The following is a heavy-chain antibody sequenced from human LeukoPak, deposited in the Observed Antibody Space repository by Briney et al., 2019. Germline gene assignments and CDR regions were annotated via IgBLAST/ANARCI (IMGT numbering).Heavy chain of an antibody. CDR2: INPNSGGT. CDR3: ARDLAESAFDI. J-gene: IGHJ3*02. V-gene: IGHV1-2*02. CDR1: GYTFTTYG. Sequence: GASVKVSCKASGYTFTTYGISWVRQAPGQGLEWMGWINPNSGGTNYAQKFQGRVTMTRDTSVSTAYMELSRLRSDDTAVYYCARDLAESAFDIWGQGTMVTVSS. D-gene: IGHD2-15*01.